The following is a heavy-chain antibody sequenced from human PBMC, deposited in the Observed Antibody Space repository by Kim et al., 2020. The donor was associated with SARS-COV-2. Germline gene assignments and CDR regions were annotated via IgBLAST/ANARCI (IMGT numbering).Heavy chain of an antibody. D-gene: IGHD2-21*01. V-gene: IGHV1-8*01. CDR2: MNPNSGNT. CDR1: GYTFTSYD. Sequence: ASVKVSCKASGYTFTSYDINWVRQATGQGLEWMGWMNPNSGNTGYAQKFQGRVTMTRNTSISTAYMELSSLRSEDTAVYYCARVPPIAYCGGDCYFDYWYFDLWGRGTLVTVSS. J-gene: IGHJ2*01. CDR3: ARVPPIAYCGGDCYFDYWYFDL.